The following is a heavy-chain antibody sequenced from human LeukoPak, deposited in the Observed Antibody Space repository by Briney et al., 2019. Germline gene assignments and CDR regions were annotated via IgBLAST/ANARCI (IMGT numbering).Heavy chain of an antibody. V-gene: IGHV1-2*02. CDR2: INPNSGGT. CDR1: GYTFTGYY. J-gene: IGHJ4*02. D-gene: IGHD5-18*01. Sequence: GASVKVSCKASGYTFTGYYMHWVRQAPGQGLEWMGWINPNSGGTNYAQKLQGRVTMTTDTSTSTAYMELRSLRSDDTAVYYCARGIQLWLRSHLAFFDYWGQGTLVTVSS. CDR3: ARGIQLWLRSHLAFFDY.